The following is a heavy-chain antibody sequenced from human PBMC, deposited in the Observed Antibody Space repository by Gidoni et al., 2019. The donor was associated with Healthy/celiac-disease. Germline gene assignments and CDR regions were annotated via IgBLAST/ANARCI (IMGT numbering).Heavy chain of an antibody. Sequence: QVQLVESGGGVVQPGRSLRPPCAASGFTFSSYAMHWVRQAPGKGLEWVAVISYDGSNKYYADSVKGRFTISRDNSKNTLYLQMNSLRAEDTAVYYCARTIDSSGYYYFYWGQGTLVTVSS. J-gene: IGHJ4*02. D-gene: IGHD3-22*01. CDR1: GFTFSSYA. V-gene: IGHV3-30-3*01. CDR3: ARTIDSSGYYYFY. CDR2: ISYDGSNK.